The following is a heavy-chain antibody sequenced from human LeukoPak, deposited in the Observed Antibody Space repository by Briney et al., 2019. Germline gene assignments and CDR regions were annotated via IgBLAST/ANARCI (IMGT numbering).Heavy chain of an antibody. V-gene: IGHV3-23*01. J-gene: IGHJ4*02. CDR3: AKETYYDFWSGYQKFDY. Sequence: GGSLRLSCAASGFTFSSYAMSWVRQAPGKGLEWVSSITSSGAATYYADSVKGRFTISRDNSDNTLYPQMNSLRAEDTAVYYCAKETYYDFWSGYQKFDYWGQGTLVTVSS. CDR1: GFTFSSYA. CDR2: ITSSGAAT. D-gene: IGHD3-3*01.